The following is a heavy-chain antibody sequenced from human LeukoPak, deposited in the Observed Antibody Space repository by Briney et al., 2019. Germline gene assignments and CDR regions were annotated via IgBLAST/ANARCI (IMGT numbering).Heavy chain of an antibody. CDR3: VRGRYSSGWFKDKNWFDP. CDR1: GGSFSGYY. CDR2: INHSGST. J-gene: IGHJ5*02. D-gene: IGHD6-19*01. V-gene: IGHV4-34*01. Sequence: PSETLSLTCAVYGGSFSGYYWSWIRQPPGKGLEWIAEINHSGSTKYNPSLKSRVTISVDTSKNQFSLKLSSVTAADTAVYYCVRGRYSSGWFKDKNWFDPWGQGIPVTVSS.